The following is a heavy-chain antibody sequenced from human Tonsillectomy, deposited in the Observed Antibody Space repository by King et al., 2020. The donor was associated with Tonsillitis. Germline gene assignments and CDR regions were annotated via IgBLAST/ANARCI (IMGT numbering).Heavy chain of an antibody. V-gene: IGHV3-23*04. D-gene: IGHD3-22*01. J-gene: IGHJ6*02. CDR2: ISGSGAST. CDR3: AKVWYYDSSGNYYYGMDV. Sequence: VQLVESGGGLVQPGGSLRLSCPASGFTFSSYAMSWVRQAPGKGLEWVSAISGSGASTYYADSVKGRFTISRDNSKNTLYLQMNSLRAEDTAVYYCAKVWYYDSSGNYYYGMDVWGQGTTVTVSS. CDR1: GFTFSSYA.